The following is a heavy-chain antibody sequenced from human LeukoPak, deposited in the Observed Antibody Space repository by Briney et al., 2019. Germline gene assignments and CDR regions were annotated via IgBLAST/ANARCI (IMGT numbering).Heavy chain of an antibody. D-gene: IGHD7-27*01. V-gene: IGHV3-7*01. Sequence: GGSLRLSCAVSGFTFSSNWMSWVRQAPGKGLEWVAHIKQDGSERYYVDSVKGRYTISRDNAQNSLYLQMSNLRVEDTAVYYCARYGRNWDLDSWGQETLVTVSS. CDR1: GFTFSSNW. CDR2: IKQDGSER. J-gene: IGHJ4*02. CDR3: ARYGRNWDLDS.